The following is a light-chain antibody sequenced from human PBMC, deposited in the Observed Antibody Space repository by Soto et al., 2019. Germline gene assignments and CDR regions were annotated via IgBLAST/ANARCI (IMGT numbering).Light chain of an antibody. Sequence: EIVMTQSPATLSVSPGERATLSCRASQSVSNNLAWYQQKPGQAPRLLIYSASTRATGIPARFSGSGSGTEFTLTISSLQSEDFAVYYCQQYNNWPPLTFGGGTKVEIK. CDR2: SAS. J-gene: IGKJ4*01. V-gene: IGKV3-15*01. CDR1: QSVSNN. CDR3: QQYNNWPPLT.